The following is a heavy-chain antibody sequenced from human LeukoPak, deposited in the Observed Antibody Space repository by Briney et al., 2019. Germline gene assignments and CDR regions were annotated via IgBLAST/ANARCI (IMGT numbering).Heavy chain of an antibody. D-gene: IGHD1-7*01. Sequence: ASVKVSCKASGYTFTGYYMHWVRQAPGQGLEWMGWINPNSGGTNYAQKFQGRVTMTRDTSISTAYMELSRLRSDDTAVYYCARGGLELRFDYYYYMDVRGKGTTVTVSS. CDR1: GYTFTGYY. J-gene: IGHJ6*03. CDR3: ARGGLELRFDYYYYMDV. CDR2: INPNSGGT. V-gene: IGHV1-2*02.